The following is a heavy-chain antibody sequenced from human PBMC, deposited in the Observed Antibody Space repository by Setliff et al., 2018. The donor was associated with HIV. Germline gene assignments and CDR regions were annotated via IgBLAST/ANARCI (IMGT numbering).Heavy chain of an antibody. D-gene: IGHD6-19*01. CDR1: GGTFSSYA. J-gene: IGHJ4*01. CDR2: IIPAFGTA. V-gene: IGHV1-69*05. CDR3: ARDGLLVAGIRFDY. Sequence: RASVKVSCKPSGGTFSSYAVSWVRQAPGQGLEWMGGIIPAFGTANYAQKFQGRVTITTDESTSTAYMELSGLRSEDTAVYFCARDGLLVAGIRFDYWGQGTLVTVSS.